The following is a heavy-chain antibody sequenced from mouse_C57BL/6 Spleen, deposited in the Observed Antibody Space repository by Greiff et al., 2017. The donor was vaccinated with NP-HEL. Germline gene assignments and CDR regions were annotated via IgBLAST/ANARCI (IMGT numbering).Heavy chain of an antibody. CDR2: IYPGDGDT. CDR1: GYAFSSYW. Sequence: VQLQQSGAELVKPGASVKISCKASGYAFSSYWMNWVKQRPGKGLEWIGQIYPGDGDTNYNGKFKGKATLTADKSSSTAYMQLSSLTSEDSAVYFCARGEDGSSSYYAMDYWGQGTSVTVSS. CDR3: ARGEDGSSSYYAMDY. V-gene: IGHV1-80*01. J-gene: IGHJ4*01. D-gene: IGHD1-1*01.